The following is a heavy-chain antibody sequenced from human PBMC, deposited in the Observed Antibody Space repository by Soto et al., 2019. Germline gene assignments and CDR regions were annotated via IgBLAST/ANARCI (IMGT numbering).Heavy chain of an antibody. D-gene: IGHD2-15*01. V-gene: IGHV3-48*03. CDR2: IHPGGQTI. Sequence: VQLVESGGGLVQPGGSLRLSCAASGFTFSSSEMYWVRQAPGKGLEWISYIHPGGQTIFYAESVKGRFTISRDNAKHSVYLQMNSLRAEDTAVYYCARRGSRWGRGTKVTVSS. CDR1: GFTFSSSE. CDR3: ARRGSR. J-gene: IGHJ3*01.